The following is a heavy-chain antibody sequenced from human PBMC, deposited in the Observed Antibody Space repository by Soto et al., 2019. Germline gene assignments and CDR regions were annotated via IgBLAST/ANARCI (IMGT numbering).Heavy chain of an antibody. D-gene: IGHD2-15*01. CDR2: IFYSGST. V-gene: IGHV4-39*01. CDR1: GVSINTSSYY. CDR3: AGFVVPASRNTGFDY. Sequence: PSETLSLTCTVPGVSINTSSYYWGWVRQPPGKGLEWIGNIFYSGSTFYNPSLRSRLTISVDTSKNQFSLRLNSVTAADAAVYYCAGFVVPASRNTGFDYWGQGTLVTVSS. J-gene: IGHJ4*02.